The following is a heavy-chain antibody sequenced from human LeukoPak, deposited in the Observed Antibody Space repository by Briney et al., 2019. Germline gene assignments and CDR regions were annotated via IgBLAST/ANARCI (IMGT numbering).Heavy chain of an antibody. CDR1: GFTFSSYS. CDR3: VAAAGTSVSYYMDV. V-gene: IGHV3-48*04. D-gene: IGHD6-13*01. CDR2: ISSSSSTI. Sequence: GGSLRLSCAASGFTFSSYSMNWVRQAPGKGLEWVSYISSSSSTIYYADSVKGRFSISRDNAKNSVYLQMNSLRAEDTAVYYCVAAAGTSVSYYMDVWGKGTTVTISS. J-gene: IGHJ6*03.